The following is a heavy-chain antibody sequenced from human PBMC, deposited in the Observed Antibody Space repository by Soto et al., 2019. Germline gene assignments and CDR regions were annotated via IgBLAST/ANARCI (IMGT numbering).Heavy chain of an antibody. CDR2: MYYSGST. V-gene: IGHV4-59*01. CDR3: VRGFYDSGGYSSPFDY. Sequence: SETLSLTCSVSGDTIMSDYWNWIRQPPGKRLEWIGYMYYSGSTKSNPSLKSRVTMSVDTSTNQFSLKLSSVTAADTAVYYCVRGFYDSGGYSSPFDYWGQGILVTVSS. J-gene: IGHJ4*02. CDR1: GDTIMSDY. D-gene: IGHD3-22*01.